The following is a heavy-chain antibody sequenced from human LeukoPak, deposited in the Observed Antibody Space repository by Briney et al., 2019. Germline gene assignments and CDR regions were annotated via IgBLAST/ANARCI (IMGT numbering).Heavy chain of an antibody. CDR1: GFTFSSYG. V-gene: IGHV3-30*03. J-gene: IGHJ6*02. CDR2: ISYDGSNK. D-gene: IGHD2-15*01. Sequence: GRSLRLSCAASGFTFSSYGMHWVRQAPGKGLEWVAVISYDGSNKYYADSVKGRFTISRDNSKNTVHLQMNSLRAEDTAVYYCARGSGGYQYLMDVWGQGATVIVSS. CDR3: ARGSGGYQYLMDV.